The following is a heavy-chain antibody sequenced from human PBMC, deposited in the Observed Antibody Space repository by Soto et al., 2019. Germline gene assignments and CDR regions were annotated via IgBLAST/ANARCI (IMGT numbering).Heavy chain of an antibody. V-gene: IGHV3-13*01. J-gene: IGHJ6*03. CDR1: GFTFSSND. CDR2: IGTEGDT. D-gene: IGHD6-19*01. CDR3: ARGTSSGYYYMDV. Sequence: GGSLRLSCAASGFTFSSNDMQWVRQATGKELEWVSAIGTEGDTYYPGSVKGRFTISRENAKNSLYLQMNSLRAGDTAVYYCARGTSSGYYYMDVWGKGTTVTVSS.